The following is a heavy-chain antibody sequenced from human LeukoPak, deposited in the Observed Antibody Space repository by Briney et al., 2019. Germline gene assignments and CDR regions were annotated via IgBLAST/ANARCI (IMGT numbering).Heavy chain of an antibody. CDR2: INHSGST. CDR1: CGSFSGYY. J-gene: IGHJ4*02. V-gene: IGHV4-34*01. D-gene: IGHD3-9*01. Sequence: SETLSLTCAVYCGSFSGYYWSWIRQPPGKGLEWIGKINHSGSTNYNPSLKSRVTISVDTSKNQFSLKLSSVTAADTAVYYCARCYDILTGYYCDYWGQGTLVTVSS. CDR3: ARCYDILTGYYCDY.